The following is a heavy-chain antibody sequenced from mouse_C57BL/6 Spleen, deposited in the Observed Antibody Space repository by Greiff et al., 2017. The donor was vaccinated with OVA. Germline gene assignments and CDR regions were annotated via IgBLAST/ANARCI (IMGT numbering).Heavy chain of an antibody. CDR2: INPNNGGT. J-gene: IGHJ1*03. D-gene: IGHD1-1*01. Sequence: EVQLQQSGPELVKPGASVKIPCKASGYTFTDYNMDWVKQSHGKSLEWIGDINPNNGGTIYNQKFKGKATLTVDKSSSTAYMELRSLTSEDTAVYYCARWGYGSSYEGYFDVWGTGTTVTVSS. CDR3: ARWGYGSSYEGYFDV. CDR1: GYTFTDYN. V-gene: IGHV1-18*01.